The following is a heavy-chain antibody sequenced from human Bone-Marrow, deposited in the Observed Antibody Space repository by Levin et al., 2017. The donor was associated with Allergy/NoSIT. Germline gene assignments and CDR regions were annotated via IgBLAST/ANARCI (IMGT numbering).Heavy chain of an antibody. J-gene: IGHJ4*02. CDR1: GFTVSSNY. CDR3: ARGLGLSNRMRGYFDY. V-gene: IGHV3-53*01. Sequence: PGGSLRLSCAASGFTVSSNYTSWVRQAPGKGLEWVSVIYSGGSTYYADSVKGRFTISRDNSKNTLYLQMNSLRAEDTAVYYCARGLGLSNRMRGYFDYWGQGTLVTVSS. CDR2: IYSGGST. D-gene: IGHD3-16*01.